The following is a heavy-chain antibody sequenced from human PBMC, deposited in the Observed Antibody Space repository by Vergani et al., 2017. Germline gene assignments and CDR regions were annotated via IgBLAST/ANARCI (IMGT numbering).Heavy chain of an antibody. J-gene: IGHJ6*03. D-gene: IGHD6-13*01. Sequence: QVQLVESGGGVVQPGRSLRLSCAASGFTFSSYGMHWVRQAPGKGLEWVAVISYDGSNKYYADSVKGRFTISRDNSKNTLYQQMNSLRAEDTAVYYCAKDGIAAAADAYYYYMDVWGKGTTVTVSS. CDR3: AKDGIAAAADAYYYYMDV. CDR1: GFTFSSYG. CDR2: ISYDGSNK. V-gene: IGHV3-30*18.